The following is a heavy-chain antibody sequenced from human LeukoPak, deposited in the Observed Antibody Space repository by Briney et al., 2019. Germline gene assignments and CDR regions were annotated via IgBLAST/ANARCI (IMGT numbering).Heavy chain of an antibody. CDR2: INRDGGLT. CDR3: ARKEHRLAEAGTSAFDL. V-gene: IGHV3-74*01. J-gene: IGHJ3*01. D-gene: IGHD6-13*01. Sequence: PGGSLRLSCVASGFTFSENWMHWVRQAPGKGLAWVSHINRDGGLTNYADSVKGRFTISRDNARNTVYLQMSSLRVEDTAIYFCARKEHRLAEAGTSAFDLGGQGTLVTVSP. CDR1: GFTFSENW.